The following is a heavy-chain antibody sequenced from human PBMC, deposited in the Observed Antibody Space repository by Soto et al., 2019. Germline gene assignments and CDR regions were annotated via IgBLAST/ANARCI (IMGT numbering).Heavy chain of an antibody. CDR3: ASLYYDFRSGYPSYFDY. Sequence: EVQLLESGGGFVQPGGSLRLSCAASGFTFSTYAMSWVRQAPGKGLEWVSGISAGGGNTDYADSVKGRFTISRDNSKNTLYLQMNSLRAEDTAVYYCASLYYDFRSGYPSYFDYWGQGTPVTVSS. CDR1: GFTFSTYA. CDR2: ISAGGGNT. J-gene: IGHJ4*02. D-gene: IGHD3-3*01. V-gene: IGHV3-23*01.